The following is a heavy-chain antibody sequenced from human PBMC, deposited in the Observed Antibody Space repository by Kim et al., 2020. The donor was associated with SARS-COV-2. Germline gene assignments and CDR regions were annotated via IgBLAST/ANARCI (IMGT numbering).Heavy chain of an antibody. D-gene: IGHD5-18*01. Sequence: ASVKVSCKASGYTFTSYAMHWVRQAPGQRLEWMGWINAGNGNTKYSQKFQGRVTITRDTSASTAYMELSSLRSEDTAVYYCARGRGGYSYGLYYYYGMDVWGQGTTVTVSS. V-gene: IGHV1-3*01. CDR3: ARGRGGYSYGLYYYYGMDV. CDR2: INAGNGNT. J-gene: IGHJ6*02. CDR1: GYTFTSYA.